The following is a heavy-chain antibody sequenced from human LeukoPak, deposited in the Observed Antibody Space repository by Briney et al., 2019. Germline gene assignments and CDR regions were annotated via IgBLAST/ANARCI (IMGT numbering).Heavy chain of an antibody. V-gene: IGHV5-51*01. CDR1: GYSFTNYW. CDR3: AGQDTAMVTPIDY. J-gene: IGHJ4*01. D-gene: IGHD5-18*01. Sequence: HGESLKISCKGSGYSFTNYWIAWVRQMPGKGLEWMGIIYPGDSDMRYSPSFQGQVTISADRSINTAYLQWSSLKASDTGMYYCAGQDTAMVTPIDYWGHGTLVTVSS. CDR2: IYPGDSDM.